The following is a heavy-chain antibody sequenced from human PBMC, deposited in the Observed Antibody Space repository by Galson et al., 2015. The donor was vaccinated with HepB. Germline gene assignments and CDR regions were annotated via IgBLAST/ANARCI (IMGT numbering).Heavy chain of an antibody. D-gene: IGHD6-19*01. CDR2: TYYGSKWYN. Sequence: CAISGDSVSSSSAAWNWIRQSPSRGLEWLGRTYYGSKWYNDYAVSVKSRITINPDTSKNQFSLQLNSVTPEDTAVYFCARERGTGYSSGWYGANWFDPWGQGTLVTVSS. CDR1: GDSVSSSSAA. CDR3: ARERGTGYSSGWYGANWFDP. V-gene: IGHV6-1*01. J-gene: IGHJ5*02.